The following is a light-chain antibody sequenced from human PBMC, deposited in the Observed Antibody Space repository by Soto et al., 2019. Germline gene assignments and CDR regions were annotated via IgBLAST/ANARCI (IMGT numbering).Light chain of an antibody. CDR3: QRYNSDSET. CDR1: QSISNS. Sequence: DIQMTQSPSTLSASVGDRVTITCRASQSISNSLARFQQKPGKAPKVLIYQTSKLHNGVPSRFSGSGSGTEFTLTISGLQPDDFATYYCQRYNSDSETFGQGTKVEIK. V-gene: IGKV1-5*03. J-gene: IGKJ1*01. CDR2: QTS.